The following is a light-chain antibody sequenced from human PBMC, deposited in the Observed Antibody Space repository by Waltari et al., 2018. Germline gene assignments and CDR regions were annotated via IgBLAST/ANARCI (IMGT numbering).Light chain of an antibody. V-gene: IGLV2-8*01. J-gene: IGLJ2*01. Sequence: QSALTQPPSASGSPGQSVTISCTATSSDVGGFNYVSWYQQHPGKAPKLMIYEVSKRPAGVPDRFSGSKSGNTASLTVSGLQAEDEGEYYCSSYAGTNNVVFGGGTKLTVL. CDR2: EVS. CDR1: SSDVGGFNY. CDR3: SSYAGTNNVV.